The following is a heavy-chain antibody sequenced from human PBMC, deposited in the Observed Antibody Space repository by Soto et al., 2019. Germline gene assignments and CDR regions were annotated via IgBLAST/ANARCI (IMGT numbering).Heavy chain of an antibody. CDR3: AKDKRSLPGSVAY. J-gene: IGHJ4*02. V-gene: IGHV3-9*01. Sequence: SLRLSCAASGFTFDDYAMHWVRQAPGKGLEWVSGISWNSGSIGYADSVKGRFTISRDNAKNSLYLQMNSLRAEDTALYYCAKDKRSLPGSVAYWGQGTLVTVSS. D-gene: IGHD3-10*01. CDR1: GFTFDDYA. CDR2: ISWNSGSI.